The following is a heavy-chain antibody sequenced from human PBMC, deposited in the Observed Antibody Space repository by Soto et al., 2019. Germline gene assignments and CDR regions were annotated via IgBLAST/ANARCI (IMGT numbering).Heavy chain of an antibody. Sequence: XVKVSCKASGYTFTTYAMHWVRQAPGQRLEWRXGINGXKGNTKYSQKXXGRVTITXXKSGSTAYMELSSLRSEDTAGYYCARVGPTADPWGQGTLVTVSS. CDR3: ARVGPTADP. J-gene: IGHJ5*02. V-gene: IGHV1-3*01. CDR2: INGXKGNT. CDR1: GYTFTTYA.